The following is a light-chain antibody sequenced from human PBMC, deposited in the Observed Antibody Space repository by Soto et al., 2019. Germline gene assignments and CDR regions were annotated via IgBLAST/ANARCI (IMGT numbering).Light chain of an antibody. CDR3: QQYVSSPFT. CDR1: QSVSSSY. V-gene: IGKV3-20*01. J-gene: IGKJ3*01. CDR2: GAS. Sequence: EIVLTQSPGTRSLSPGERATLSCRASQSVSSSYLAWYQQKPGQAPRLLIYGASSRATGIPDRFSGSGSGTDFTLTISRLEPEDFAVYYCQQYVSSPFTFGPGTKVDIK.